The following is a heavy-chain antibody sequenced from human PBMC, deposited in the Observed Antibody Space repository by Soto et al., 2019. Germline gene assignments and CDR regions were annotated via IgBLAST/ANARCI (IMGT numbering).Heavy chain of an antibody. D-gene: IGHD3-9*01. CDR3: ARVRWYYDILTGQIGFDP. J-gene: IGHJ5*02. CDR1: NGSISTYF. Sequence: SETLSLTCSVSNGSISTYFWSWIRQPPGKGPEWIGYIYYSGSTYYNPSLKSRVTISVDTSKNQFSLKLSSVTAADTAVYYCARVRWYYDILTGQIGFDPWGQGTLVTVSS. CDR2: IYYSGST. V-gene: IGHV4-59*12.